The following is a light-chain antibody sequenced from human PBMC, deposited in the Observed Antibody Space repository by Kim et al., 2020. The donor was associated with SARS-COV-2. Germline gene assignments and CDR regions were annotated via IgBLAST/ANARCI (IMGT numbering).Light chain of an antibody. V-gene: IGLV1-40*01. CDR1: SSNIWAGYG. CDR2: GNT. Sequence: QSVLTQPPSVSGAPGQWVTISCTGSSSNIWAGYGVHWYQQRPGTAPKLLIYGNTNRPSGVPDRFSGSKSCTSASLAISGLQAEDEADYYCQSYDSSLSGYYVFGTGTKVTVL. CDR3: QSYDSSLSGYYV. J-gene: IGLJ1*01.